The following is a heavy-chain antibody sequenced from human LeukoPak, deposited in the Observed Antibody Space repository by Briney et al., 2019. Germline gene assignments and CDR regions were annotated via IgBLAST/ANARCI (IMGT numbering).Heavy chain of an antibody. J-gene: IGHJ4*02. CDR1: GVSISSNNW. Sequence: PSGTLSLTCAVSGVSISSNNWWTWVRQPPGKGLEWIGEIYHGGNTNYSPSLKTRVTISMGKSKNHLSLNLNSVTAADTAVYYCATRDQSRTDIVPPDYWGQGTLVTVSS. CDR3: ATRDQSRTDIVPPDY. V-gene: IGHV4-4*02. CDR2: IYHGGNT. D-gene: IGHD5-24*01.